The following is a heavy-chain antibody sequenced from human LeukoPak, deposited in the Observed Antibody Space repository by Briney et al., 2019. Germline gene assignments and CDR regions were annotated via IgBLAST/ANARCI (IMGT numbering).Heavy chain of an antibody. D-gene: IGHD2/OR15-2a*01. V-gene: IGHV3-48*01. Sequence: WGSLRLSCATSGFTFSSYSMNWVRQAPGKGLECVSYISSSSSTIYYADSVKGRFTISRDNAKNSLYLQMNSLRAEDTAVYYCAREGTTDLDYWGQGTLVTVSS. CDR1: GFTFSSYS. CDR3: AREGTTDLDY. J-gene: IGHJ4*02. CDR2: ISSSSSTI.